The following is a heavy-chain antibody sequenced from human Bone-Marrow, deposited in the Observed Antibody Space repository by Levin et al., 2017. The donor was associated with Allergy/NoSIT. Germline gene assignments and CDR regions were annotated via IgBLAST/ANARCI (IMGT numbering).Heavy chain of an antibody. CDR3: AREQYTGVYYFGMDI. J-gene: IGHJ6*02. Sequence: GESLKISCAASGFTFNNFFMTWVRQAPGKGLEWVANINQDGSTEQYVDSVKGRFSISRDNAKRSLYLQMSSLRDEDTALYYCAREQYTGVYYFGMDIWGQGTTVTVSS. V-gene: IGHV3-7*01. CDR2: INQDGSTE. D-gene: IGHD2-2*02. CDR1: GFTFNNFF.